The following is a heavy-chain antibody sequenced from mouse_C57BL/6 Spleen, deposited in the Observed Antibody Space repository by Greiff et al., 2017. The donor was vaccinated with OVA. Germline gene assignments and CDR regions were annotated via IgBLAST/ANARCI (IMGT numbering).Heavy chain of an antibody. J-gene: IGHJ3*01. Sequence: VQLQQPGAELVMPGASVKLSCKASGYTFTSYWMHWVKQRPGQGLEWIGMIHPNSGSTNYNEKFKSKATLTVDKSSSTAYMQLSSLTSEDSAVYYCARLDDGYYLAWFAYWGQGTLVTVSA. D-gene: IGHD2-3*01. V-gene: IGHV1-64*01. CDR1: GYTFTSYW. CDR2: IHPNSGST. CDR3: ARLDDGYYLAWFAY.